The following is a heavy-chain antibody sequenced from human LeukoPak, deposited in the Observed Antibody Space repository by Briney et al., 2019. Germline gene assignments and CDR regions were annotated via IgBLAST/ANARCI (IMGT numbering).Heavy chain of an antibody. Sequence: GGSLRLSCAASGFNVSRNYMNWVRQAPGKGLEWVAVVYSVGSTDHADCVKGRSRISRDNPKRTLYLQMNSLRAEDTAVYYCTRGAGMRDWGQGTLVTVSS. CDR1: GFNVSRNY. CDR3: TRGAGMRD. J-gene: IGHJ4*02. CDR2: VYSVGST. V-gene: IGHV3-66*01.